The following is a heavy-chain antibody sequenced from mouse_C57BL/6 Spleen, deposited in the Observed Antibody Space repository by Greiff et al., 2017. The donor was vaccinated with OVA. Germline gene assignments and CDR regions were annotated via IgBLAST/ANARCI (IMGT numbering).Heavy chain of an antibody. CDR1: GYAFSSSW. Sequence: VQLVESGPELVKPGASVKISCKASGYAFSSSWMNWVKQRPGKGLEWIGRIYPGDGDTNYNGKFKGKATLTADKSSSTAYMQLSSLTSEDSAVYFCARLRYDYDGDAMDYWGQGTSVTVSS. CDR3: ARLRYDYDGDAMDY. V-gene: IGHV1-82*01. J-gene: IGHJ4*01. CDR2: IYPGDGDT. D-gene: IGHD2-4*01.